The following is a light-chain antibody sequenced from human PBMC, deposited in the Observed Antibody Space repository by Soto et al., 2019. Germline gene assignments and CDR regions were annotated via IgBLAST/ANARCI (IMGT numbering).Light chain of an antibody. Sequence: ERVMTQSPATLSVSPGEGATLSCRASQSVSSYLAWYQQKPGQAPRLLIYDSSNRATGIPARFSGSGSGTDFTLTISSLEPEDFAVYYCQQRSNWPITFGQATRLEIK. CDR3: QQRSNWPIT. CDR1: QSVSSY. J-gene: IGKJ5*01. CDR2: DSS. V-gene: IGKV3-11*01.